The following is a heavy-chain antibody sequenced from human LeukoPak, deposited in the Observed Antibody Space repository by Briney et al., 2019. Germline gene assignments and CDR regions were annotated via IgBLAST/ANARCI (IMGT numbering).Heavy chain of an antibody. CDR1: GFTFSSSA. Sequence: GGSLRLSCAASGFTFSSSAMSWVRQAPGKGLEWVSAISNNGGYTYYADSVQGRFTISRDNAKNSLYLQMNSLRAEDTAVYYCASPAPPHYYDSSGYERKDAFDIWGQGTMVTVSS. V-gene: IGHV3-23*01. CDR2: ISNNGGYT. J-gene: IGHJ3*02. CDR3: ASPAPPHYYDSSGYERKDAFDI. D-gene: IGHD3-22*01.